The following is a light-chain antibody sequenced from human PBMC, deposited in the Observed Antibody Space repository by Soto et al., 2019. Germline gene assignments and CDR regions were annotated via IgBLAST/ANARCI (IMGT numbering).Light chain of an antibody. CDR2: DAS. CDR3: QQFNSYLLT. CDR1: QGISSA. V-gene: IGKV1-13*02. Sequence: AIQLTQSPSSLSASVGDRVTITCRVSQGISSALAWYQQKPGKAPKLLIYDASSLESGVPSRFSGSGSGTDFTLTISSLQPEDFATYYCQQFNSYLLTFGGGTKVESK. J-gene: IGKJ4*01.